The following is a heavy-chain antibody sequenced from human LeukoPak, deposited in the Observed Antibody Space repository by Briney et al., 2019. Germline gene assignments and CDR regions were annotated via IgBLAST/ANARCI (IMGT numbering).Heavy chain of an antibody. D-gene: IGHD1-26*01. J-gene: IGHJ4*02. V-gene: IGHV1-24*01. CDR2: FDPEDGET. Sequence: ASVKVSCKVSGYTLTELSMHWVRQAPGKGLEGMGGFDPEDGETIYAQKFQGRVTMTEDTSTDTAYMELSSLRSEDTAVYYCATSHIVGDTTPPFDYWGQGTLVTVSS. CDR3: ATSHIVGDTTPPFDY. CDR1: GYTLTELS.